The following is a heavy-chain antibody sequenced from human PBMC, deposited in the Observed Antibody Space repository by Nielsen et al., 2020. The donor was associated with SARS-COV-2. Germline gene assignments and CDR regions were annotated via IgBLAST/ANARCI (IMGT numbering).Heavy chain of an antibody. J-gene: IGHJ6*02. V-gene: IGHV4-34*01. CDR2: INHSGST. Sequence: WIRQPPGKGLEWIGEINHSGSTNYNPSLKSRVTISVDTSKNQFSLKLSSVTAADTAVYYCARDTTGDDLDYYYYYGMDVWGQGTTVTVSS. CDR3: ARDTTGDDLDYYYYYGMDV. D-gene: IGHD3-16*01.